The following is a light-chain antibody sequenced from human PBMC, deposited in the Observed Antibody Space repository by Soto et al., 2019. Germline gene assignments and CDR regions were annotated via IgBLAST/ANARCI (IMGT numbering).Light chain of an antibody. V-gene: IGKV3-15*01. CDR3: QQYNNWPPRYT. Sequence: EIVMTQSPATLSVSPGERATLSCRASKSVSSNLAWYQQKPGQAPRLLIYGASTRATSIPARFSGSGSGTEFTLTISSLQSEDFAVYYCQQYNNWPPRYTFGQGTKLEIK. CDR2: GAS. CDR1: KSVSSN. J-gene: IGKJ2*01.